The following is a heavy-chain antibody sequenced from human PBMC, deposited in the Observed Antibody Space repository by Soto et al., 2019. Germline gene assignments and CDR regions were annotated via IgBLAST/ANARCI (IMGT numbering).Heavy chain of an antibody. CDR1: GGTFSSYA. CDR3: ARVWGYCSSTSRYTYYYGMDV. CDR2: IIPIFGTA. V-gene: IGHV1-69*13. Sequence: SVKVSCKASGGTFSSYAISWVRQAPGQGLEWMGGIIPIFGTANYAQKFQGRVTITADESTSTAYMELSSLRSEDTAVYYCARVWGYCSSTSRYTYYYGMDVWGQGTTVTVSS. D-gene: IGHD2-2*02. J-gene: IGHJ6*02.